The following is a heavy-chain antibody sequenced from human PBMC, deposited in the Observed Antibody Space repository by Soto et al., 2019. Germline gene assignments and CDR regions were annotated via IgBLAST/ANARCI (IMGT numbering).Heavy chain of an antibody. V-gene: IGHV1-69*08. CDR2: ILPTLGMT. Sequence: QVQLVQSGAEVKKPGSSVKVSCMASGGIFSSFTISWVRQARGQGLEWMGRILPTLGMTKYAPNFEGRVTITADKSTSTAYMELSSLKSDDTAIYYCAREEVRGFDYWGQGTLVTVSS. CDR3: AREEVRGFDY. CDR1: GGIFSSFT. D-gene: IGHD3-10*01. J-gene: IGHJ4*02.